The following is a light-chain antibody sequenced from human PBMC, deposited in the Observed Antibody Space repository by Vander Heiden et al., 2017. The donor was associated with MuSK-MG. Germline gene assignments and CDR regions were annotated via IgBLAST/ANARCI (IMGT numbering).Light chain of an antibody. V-gene: IGKV1-39*01. J-gene: IGKJ2*01. CDR3: QQSDSPPYT. CDR1: QNISSY. Sequence: IHLPQSPSSLSASVGDRVTITCRASQNISSYLNWYQQNAGKAPNLLIYGASILQSGVPSRFSGSGSATDFTLTVSRLQPENFATFYCQQSDSPPYTFGQGTKLEIK. CDR2: GAS.